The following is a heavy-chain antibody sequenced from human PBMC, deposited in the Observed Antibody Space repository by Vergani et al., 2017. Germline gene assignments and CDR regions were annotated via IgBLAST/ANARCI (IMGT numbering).Heavy chain of an antibody. J-gene: IGHJ4*02. D-gene: IGHD3-22*01. CDR3: ASGSRLGDSSGYT. CDR2: IIPILGIA. Sequence: QVQLVQSGAAVKKPGASVKVSCKASGYTFTSYYMHWVRQAPGQGLEWMGRIIPILGIANYAQKFQGRVTITADKSTSTAYMELSSLRSEDTAVYYCASGSRLGDSSGYTWGQGTLVTVSS. V-gene: IGHV1-69*09. CDR1: GYTFTSYY.